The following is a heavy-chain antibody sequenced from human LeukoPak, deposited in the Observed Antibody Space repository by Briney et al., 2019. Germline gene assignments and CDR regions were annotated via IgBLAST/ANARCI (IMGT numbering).Heavy chain of an antibody. J-gene: IGHJ6*02. D-gene: IGHD1-26*01. V-gene: IGHV3-74*01. CDR1: GFTFSSYA. CDR3: ATDFKRVVGTTGYALDV. CDR2: ISSDGGGA. Sequence: GSLRLSCAASGFTFSSYAMHWVRQAPGKGLVWVSRISSDGGGANYADSVMGRFTISRDNAKNTLYLQMNSLRAEDTAVYYCATDFKRVVGTTGYALDVWGQGTTVTVS.